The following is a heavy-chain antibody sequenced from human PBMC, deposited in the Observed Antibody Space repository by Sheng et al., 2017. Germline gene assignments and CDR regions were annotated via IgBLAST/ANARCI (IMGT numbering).Heavy chain of an antibody. V-gene: IGHV2-5*01. CDR3: AQRPWGVIVPAS. J-gene: IGHJ5*02. CDR1: GFSLNTIGVG. D-gene: IGHD2-2*01. CDR2: IYWNDEK. Sequence: QITLKESGPTLVKPTQTLSLTCTFSGFSLNTIGVGVGWIRQPPGKALEWLALIYWNDEKRYSPSLKSRLTITKDTSKNQVVLTMTNMDPVDTATYYCAQRPWGVIVPASWGQGTLVTVSS.